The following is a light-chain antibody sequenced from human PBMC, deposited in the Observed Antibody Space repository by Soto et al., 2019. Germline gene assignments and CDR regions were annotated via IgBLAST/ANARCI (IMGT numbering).Light chain of an antibody. CDR2: AAS. Sequence: DIQMTQSPASLSSSVGDRVTITCRASQSISSYLNGYQQKPRKAPKLLIYAASSLQSRVPSRFSGSGSGTDFTRTIRSLQPEDFATYYCQQRKTFGQGTKVEIK. CDR3: QQRKT. J-gene: IGKJ1*01. CDR1: QSISSY. V-gene: IGKV1-39*01.